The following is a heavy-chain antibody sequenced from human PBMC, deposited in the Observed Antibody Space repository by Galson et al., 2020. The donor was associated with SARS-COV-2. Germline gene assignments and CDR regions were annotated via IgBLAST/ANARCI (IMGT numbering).Heavy chain of an antibody. J-gene: IGHJ4*02. CDR2: IIPILGIA. Sequence: SVKVSCKASGGTFTSYAISWVRQAPGQGLEWMGGIIPILGIANYAQKFQGRVTITADKSTSTAYMELSSLRSEDTAVYYCARGRNYDILTGYYNVHYWGQGTMVTVSS. D-gene: IGHD3-9*01. V-gene: IGHV1-69*10. CDR3: ARGRNYDILTGYYNVHY. CDR1: GGTFTSYA.